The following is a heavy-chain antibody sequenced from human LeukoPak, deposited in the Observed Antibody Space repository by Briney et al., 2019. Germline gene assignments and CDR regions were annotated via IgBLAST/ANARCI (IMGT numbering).Heavy chain of an antibody. CDR2: IYYSGST. D-gene: IGHD6-19*01. CDR1: GGSISSYY. V-gene: IGHV4-59*08. CDR3: ARQWDSSGWREVGD. Sequence: PSETLSLTCTVSGGSISSYYWSWIRQPPGKGLEWIGYIYYSGSTNYNPSLKSRVTISVDTSKNQFSLKLSSVTAADTAVYYCARQWDSSGWREVGDWGQGTLVTVSS. J-gene: IGHJ4*02.